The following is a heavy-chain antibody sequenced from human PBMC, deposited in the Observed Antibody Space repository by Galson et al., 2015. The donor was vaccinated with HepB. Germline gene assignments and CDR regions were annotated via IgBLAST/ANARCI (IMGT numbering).Heavy chain of an antibody. J-gene: IGHJ4*02. V-gene: IGHV4-39*07. CDR2: IHYSGSN. D-gene: IGHD3-10*01. CDR1: GDSISGSMYF. Sequence: LSLTCSVSGDSISGSMYFWGWLRQPPGRGLEGIGSIHYSGSNYFHPSLRSRVTISVDTSKNHFSLKLSSVTAADAAVYYCARDPGRGVTTTSSRTVRAPDDYWGRGILVTVSS. CDR3: ARDPGRGVTTTSSRTVRAPDDY.